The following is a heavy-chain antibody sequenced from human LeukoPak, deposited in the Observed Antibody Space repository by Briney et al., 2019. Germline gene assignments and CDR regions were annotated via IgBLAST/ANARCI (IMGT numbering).Heavy chain of an antibody. CDR3: AREGYCTNGVRYTGFDP. J-gene: IGHJ5*02. CDR2: IYTSGST. CDR1: GGSISSGSYY. Sequence: SQTLSLTCTVSGGSISSGSYYWSWIRQPAGKGLEWIGRIYTSGSTYYNPSLKSRVTISVDTSKNQFSLKLSSVTAADTAVYYCAREGYCTNGVRYTGFDPWGQGTLVTVSS. V-gene: IGHV4-61*02. D-gene: IGHD2-8*01.